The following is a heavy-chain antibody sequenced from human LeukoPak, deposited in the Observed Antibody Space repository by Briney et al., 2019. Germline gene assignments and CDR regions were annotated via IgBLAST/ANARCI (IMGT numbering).Heavy chain of an antibody. CDR2: ISYDGSNK. CDR1: GFTFSSYA. CDR3: ARSALVYSAVAPYFDY. J-gene: IGHJ4*02. V-gene: IGHV3-30*04. D-gene: IGHD1-14*01. Sequence: TGGSLRLSCAASGFTFSSYAMHWVRQAPGKGLEWMAVISYDGSNKYYADSVKGRFTISRDNSKNTLYLQMNSLRAEDTAVYYCARSALVYSAVAPYFDYWGQGTLVTVSS.